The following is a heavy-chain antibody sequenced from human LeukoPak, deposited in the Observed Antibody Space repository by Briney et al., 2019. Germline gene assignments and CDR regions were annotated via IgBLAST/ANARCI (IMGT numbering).Heavy chain of an antibody. CDR2: ISWNSGSI. V-gene: IGHV3-9*01. J-gene: IGHJ4*02. D-gene: IGHD3-3*01. CDR1: GFTFDGYA. CDR3: AKTGDFWSGFQLSYFDY. Sequence: GGSLRLSCAASGFTFDGYAMHWVRQAPGKGLEWVSGISWNSGSIGYADSVKGRFTISRDNAKNSLYLQMNSLRAEDTALYYCAKTGDFWSGFQLSYFDYWGQGTLVTVSS.